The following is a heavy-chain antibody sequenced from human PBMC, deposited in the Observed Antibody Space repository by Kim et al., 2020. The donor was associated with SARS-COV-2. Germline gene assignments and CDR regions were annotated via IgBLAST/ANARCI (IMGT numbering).Heavy chain of an antibody. V-gene: IGHV3-23*01. Sequence: RGSLRLSCAASGFTFSTYPMIWVRQAPGKGLEWVSGLSGSGASTYYADSVRGRFTISRDNSKNTLFLQMNSLRVEDTAFYYCAKGSGAVAGTMVWGQGTLVTVSS. D-gene: IGHD6-19*01. CDR1: GFTFSTYP. J-gene: IGHJ4*02. CDR3: AKGSGAVAGTMV. CDR2: LSGSGAST.